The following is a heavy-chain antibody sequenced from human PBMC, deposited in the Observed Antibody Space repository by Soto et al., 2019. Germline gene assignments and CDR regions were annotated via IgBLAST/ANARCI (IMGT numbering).Heavy chain of an antibody. J-gene: IGHJ4*02. CDR1: GFTFSSYA. CDR3: VKGRYSYGPEYFDY. V-gene: IGHV3-64D*06. CDR2: ISSNGGST. D-gene: IGHD5-18*01. Sequence: GGSLRLSCSASGFTFSSYAMHWVRQAPGKGLEYVSAISSNGGSTYYADSVKGRFTISRDNSKNTLYLQMSSLRAEDTAVYYCVKGRYSYGPEYFDYWGQGTLVTVSS.